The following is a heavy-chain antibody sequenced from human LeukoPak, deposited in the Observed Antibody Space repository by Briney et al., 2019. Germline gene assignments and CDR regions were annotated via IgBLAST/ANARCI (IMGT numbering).Heavy chain of an antibody. CDR1: GGTFSSYA. CDR3: ARERSGGSYEISSWFDP. CDR2: IIPIFGTA. D-gene: IGHD2-15*01. V-gene: IGHV1-69*01. J-gene: IGHJ5*02. Sequence: VASVKVSCKASGGTFSSYAISWVRQAPGQGLEWMGGIIPIFGTANYAQKFQGRVTITADESTSTAYMELSSLRSEDTAVYYCARERSGGSYEISSWFDPWGQGTLVTVSS.